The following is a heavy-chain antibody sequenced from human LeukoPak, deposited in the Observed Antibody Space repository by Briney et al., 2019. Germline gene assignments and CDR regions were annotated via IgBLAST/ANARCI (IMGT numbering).Heavy chain of an antibody. V-gene: IGHV3-11*01. CDR1: GFTFSDYY. CDR3: ARDLYFSVWFYYYYYGMDV. Sequence: GGSLRLSCAASGFTFSDYYMSWIRQAPGKGLEWVSYISSSGSTIYYADSVKGRFTISRDNAKNSLYLQMNSLRAEDTAVYYCARDLYFSVWFYYYYYGMDVWGQGTTVTVSS. J-gene: IGHJ6*02. D-gene: IGHD3-3*01. CDR2: ISSSGSTI.